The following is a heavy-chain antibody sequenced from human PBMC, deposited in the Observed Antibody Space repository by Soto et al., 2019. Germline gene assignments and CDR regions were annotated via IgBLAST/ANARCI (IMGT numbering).Heavy chain of an antibody. CDR2: ISAYNGNT. J-gene: IGHJ4*02. D-gene: IGHD2-15*01. Sequence: ASVKVSCKASGYTFTSYGISWVRQAPGQGLEWMGWISAYNGNTNYAQKLQGRVTMTTDTSTSTAYMELRSLRSDDTAVYYCARDPARYCSGGSCYLGYYWGQGTLVTVSS. CDR1: GYTFTSYG. V-gene: IGHV1-18*01. CDR3: ARDPARYCSGGSCYLGYY.